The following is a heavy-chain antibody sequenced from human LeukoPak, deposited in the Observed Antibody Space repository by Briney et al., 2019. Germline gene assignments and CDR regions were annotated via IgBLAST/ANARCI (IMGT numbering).Heavy chain of an antibody. J-gene: IGHJ4*02. Sequence: GGSLRLSCAASGFTFSSYGMHWVRQAPGKGLEWVAVISYDGSNKYYADSVKGRFTISRDNSKNTLYLQMNSLRAEDTAVYYCAKVEYSSSFDCWGQGTLVTVSS. CDR2: ISYDGSNK. CDR3: AKVEYSSSFDC. V-gene: IGHV3-30*18. D-gene: IGHD6-6*01. CDR1: GFTFSSYG.